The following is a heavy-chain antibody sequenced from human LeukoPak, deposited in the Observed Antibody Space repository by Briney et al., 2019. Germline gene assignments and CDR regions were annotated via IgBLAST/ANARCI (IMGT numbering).Heavy chain of an antibody. CDR1: GGSFSGYY. D-gene: IGHD5-12*01. Sequence: PSETLSLTCAVYGGSFSGYYWSWIRQPPGKGLEWIGEINHSGSTNYNPSLKSRVTISVDTSKNQFSLKLSSVTAADTAVYYCARLYGGYGRGDYWGQGTLVTVSS. V-gene: IGHV4-34*01. CDR2: INHSGST. J-gene: IGHJ4*02. CDR3: ARLYGGYGRGDY.